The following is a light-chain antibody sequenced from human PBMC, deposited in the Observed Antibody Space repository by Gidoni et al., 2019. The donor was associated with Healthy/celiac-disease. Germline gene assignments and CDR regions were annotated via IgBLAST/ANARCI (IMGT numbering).Light chain of an antibody. V-gene: IGKV1-9*01. J-gene: IGKJ5*01. CDR1: QGISSY. CDR2: AAS. CDR3: QQRNSYPLT. Sequence: DIQLTQSPSFLSASVGDRVTITCRASQGISSYLAWYQQQPGKAPKLLIYAASTLQSGVPSRFSGSGSGTEFTLTISSLQPEDFATYYCQQRNSYPLTFGQGTRLEIK.